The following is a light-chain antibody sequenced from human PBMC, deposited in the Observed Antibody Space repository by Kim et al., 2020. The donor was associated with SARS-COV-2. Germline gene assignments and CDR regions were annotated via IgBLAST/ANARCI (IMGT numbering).Light chain of an antibody. CDR3: SSYRSYRI. Sequence: QSVLTQPASVSGSPGQSITISCTGSSSDIGNYNYVSWYQHHPGKAPRLIIYHVTKRPSGVSIRFSGSKSGNTASLTISGLQAEDEAVYYCSSYRSYRIFGGGTQLTVL. CDR1: SSDIGNYNY. V-gene: IGLV2-14*03. J-gene: IGLJ2*01. CDR2: HVT.